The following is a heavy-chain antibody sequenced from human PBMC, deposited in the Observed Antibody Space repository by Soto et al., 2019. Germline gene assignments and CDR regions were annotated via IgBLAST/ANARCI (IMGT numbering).Heavy chain of an antibody. CDR3: AHTLIRRSTSYSGMAV. CDR1: GFSLSTSGVG. CDR2: IYWDDDN. Sequence: QITLKESGPTLVKVTQTLTLTCTFSGFSLSTSGVGVAWSRQPPGKALEWLALIYWDDDNRYSPSLKSRLTITPATSKNPVLLTMTTLDPVHTATYYSAHTLIRRSTSYSGMAVWAQGTTVTLSS. D-gene: IGHD3-10*01. V-gene: IGHV2-5*02. J-gene: IGHJ6*02.